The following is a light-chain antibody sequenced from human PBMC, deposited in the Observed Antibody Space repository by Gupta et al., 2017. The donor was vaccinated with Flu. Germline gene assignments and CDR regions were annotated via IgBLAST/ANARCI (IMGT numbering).Light chain of an antibody. CDR1: SSYVGSSNY. V-gene: IGLV2-14*01. Sequence: QPALTPHASVSGSPRQSTPISCPGTSSYVGSSNYVSWYQQHPGKAPKLMIYEVSNRPSGVSNRFSGSKSGNTASLTISGLQAEDEADYYCSSYTGSNKVVFGGGTKLTVL. CDR3: SSYTGSNKVV. J-gene: IGLJ2*01. CDR2: EVS.